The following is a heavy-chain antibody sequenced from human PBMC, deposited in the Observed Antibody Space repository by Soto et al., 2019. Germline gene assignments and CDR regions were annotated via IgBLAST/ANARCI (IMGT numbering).Heavy chain of an antibody. J-gene: IGHJ1*01. Sequence: QAQLMQSGAEVKEPGSSVKVSCKASGGTFSGYAISWVRQATGQGLEWLGGIIPIFGITNYAQKFQNRLTIAADESSATVYMELRSLTSEDSAIYYCARDPRSITGTTSSEDFQHWGQGTLVSVS. CDR1: GGTFSGYA. CDR2: IIPIFGIT. CDR3: ARDPRSITGTTSSEDFQH. D-gene: IGHD1-1*01. V-gene: IGHV1-69*01.